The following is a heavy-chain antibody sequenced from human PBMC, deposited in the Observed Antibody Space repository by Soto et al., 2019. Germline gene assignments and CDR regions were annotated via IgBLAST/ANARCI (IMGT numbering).Heavy chain of an antibody. Sequence: EVQLVESGGGLVKPGGSLRLSCAASGFIFSNAWMNWVRQAPGKGLEWVGRIKSKTDGGTTDYAAPVKGRFTISRDDSKNTLYLQMNSLKTEDTAVYYCTTDWYYYLSGTSFDIWGQGTMVTVSS. J-gene: IGHJ3*02. D-gene: IGHD3-10*01. CDR3: TTDWYYYLSGTSFDI. V-gene: IGHV3-15*07. CDR1: GFIFSNAW. CDR2: IKSKTDGGTT.